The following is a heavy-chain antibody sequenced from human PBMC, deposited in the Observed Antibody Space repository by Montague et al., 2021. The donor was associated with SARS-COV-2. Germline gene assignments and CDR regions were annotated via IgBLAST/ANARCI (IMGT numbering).Heavy chain of an antibody. J-gene: IGHJ4*02. Sequence: ETLSLTCTVSGGSISPYYWSWIRQPPGKGLEWIGNIYYTGSTSYNSSLKSRLTISVDMSENQFSLKVTSVTPADTAVYYCARVGWELRVRDYYFDYWGQGTLVTVSS. V-gene: IGHV4-59*01. CDR2: IYYTGST. CDR1: GGSISPYY. CDR3: ARVGWELRVRDYYFDY. D-gene: IGHD1-26*01.